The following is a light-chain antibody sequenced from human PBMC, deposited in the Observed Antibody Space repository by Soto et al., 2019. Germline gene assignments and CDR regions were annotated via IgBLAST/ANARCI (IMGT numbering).Light chain of an antibody. Sequence: LTQPASVSGSPGQSITISCTGTSSDVGGYNYVSWYQHHPGKAPKLIIFEITNRPSGVSNRFSGSTSGNAASLTISGLQAEDEADYYCTSYTSSNTLYVFGTGTKVTVL. CDR1: SSDVGGYNY. V-gene: IGLV2-14*01. CDR3: TSYTSSNTLYV. J-gene: IGLJ1*01. CDR2: EIT.